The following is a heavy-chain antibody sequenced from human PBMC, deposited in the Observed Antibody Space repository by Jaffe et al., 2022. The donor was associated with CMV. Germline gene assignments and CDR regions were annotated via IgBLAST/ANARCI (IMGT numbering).Heavy chain of an antibody. V-gene: IGHV3-23*01. CDR1: GFTFSSYA. CDR3: AQTRGYDSSGFDY. J-gene: IGHJ4*02. CDR2: ISGSGGST. D-gene: IGHD3-22*01. Sequence: EVQLLESGGGLVQPGGSLRLSCAASGFTFSSYAMSWVRQAPGKGLEWVSAISGSGGSTYYADSVKGRFTISRDNSKNTLYLQMNSLRAEDTAVYYCAQTRGYDSSGFDYWGQGTLVTVSS.